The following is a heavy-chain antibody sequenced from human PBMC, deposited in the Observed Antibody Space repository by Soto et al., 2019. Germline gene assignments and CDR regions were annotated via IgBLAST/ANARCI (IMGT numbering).Heavy chain of an antibody. J-gene: IGHJ4*02. D-gene: IGHD1-26*01. V-gene: IGHV3-23*01. CDR1: GFTFRSNV. CDR3: AKQHSGSLGYYFDY. CDR2: ISGSGGST. Sequence: GGSVRLSCAASGFTFRSNVVSWARQGPGKGVEWVSAISGSGGSTYYADSVKGRFTISRDNSKNTLYLQMNSLRAEDMAVYYCAKQHSGSLGYYFDYWGQGT.